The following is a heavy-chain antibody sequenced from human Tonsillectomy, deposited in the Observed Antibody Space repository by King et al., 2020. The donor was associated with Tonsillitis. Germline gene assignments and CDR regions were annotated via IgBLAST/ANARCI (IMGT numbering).Heavy chain of an antibody. Sequence: VQLVESGGGVVQPGRSLRLSCAASGFTFSSYGMHWVRQAPGKGLEWVAVISYDGSYKFYAGSVMGRFTISRDNSKNMLYLQMNSLRGEDTAVYYCATPRNYDTSGYPDYWGQGTLVTVSS. CDR3: ATPRNYDTSGYPDY. J-gene: IGHJ4*02. CDR1: GFTFSSYG. D-gene: IGHD3-22*01. CDR2: ISYDGSYK. V-gene: IGHV3-30*03.